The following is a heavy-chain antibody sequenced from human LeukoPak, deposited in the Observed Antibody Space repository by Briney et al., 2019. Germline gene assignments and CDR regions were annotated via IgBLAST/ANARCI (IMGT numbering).Heavy chain of an antibody. D-gene: IGHD5/OR15-5a*01. CDR2: ISSISSYI. J-gene: IGHJ3*02. Sequence: GGSLRLSCAASGFTFSSYSMSWVRQAPGKGLEWVSFISSISSYIYYADSVKGRFTISRDKAKNSLYLQMNSLRAEDTAVYYCARAKVSPGHDAFDIWGQGTMVTVSS. CDR1: GFTFSSYS. V-gene: IGHV3-21*01. CDR3: ARAKVSPGHDAFDI.